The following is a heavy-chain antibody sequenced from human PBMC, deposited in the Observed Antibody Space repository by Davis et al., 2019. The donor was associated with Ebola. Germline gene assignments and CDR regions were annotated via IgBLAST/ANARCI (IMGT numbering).Heavy chain of an antibody. J-gene: IGHJ5*02. CDR2: ICSDGTNK. Sequence: HTGGSLRLSCAASGFTFSRHCMHWVRQAPGKELVWVSRICSDGTNKAYADSVKGRFTISRDNAKNTLNLQMNSLRAEDTAVYYCAGYIVLMVYADWFDPWGQGTLVTVSS. D-gene: IGHD2-8*01. CDR3: AGYIVLMVYADWFDP. V-gene: IGHV3-74*01. CDR1: GFTFSRHC.